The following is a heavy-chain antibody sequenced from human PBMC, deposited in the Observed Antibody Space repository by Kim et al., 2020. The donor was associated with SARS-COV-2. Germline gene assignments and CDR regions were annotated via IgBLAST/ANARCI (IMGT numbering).Heavy chain of an antibody. D-gene: IGHD6-13*01. CDR2: ISWDGGST. CDR1: GFTFDDYT. CDR3: AKDIATGPNKSWYESPGMFQH. J-gene: IGHJ1*01. V-gene: IGHV3-43*01. Sequence: GGSLRLSCAASGFTFDDYTMHWVRQAPGKGLEWVSLISWDGGSTYYADSVKGRFTISRDNSKNSLYLQMNSLRTEDTALYYCAKDIATGPNKSWYESPGMFQHWGQGTLVTVSS.